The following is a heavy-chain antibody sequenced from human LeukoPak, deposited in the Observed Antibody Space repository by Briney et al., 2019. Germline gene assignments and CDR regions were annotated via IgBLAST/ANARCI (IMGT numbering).Heavy chain of an antibody. CDR2: TYYRSKWYN. D-gene: IGHD3-3*01. Sequence: SQTLSLTCAISGDSVSSNSAAWNWIRQSPSRGLEWLGRTYYRSKWYNDYAVSVKSRMTINPDTSRNQFSLQLNSVTPDDTAVYYCARSARLMKGVVEVTALDDWGQGTLVTVSS. CDR3: ARSARLMKGVVEVTALDD. V-gene: IGHV6-1*01. J-gene: IGHJ4*02. CDR1: GDSVSSNSAA.